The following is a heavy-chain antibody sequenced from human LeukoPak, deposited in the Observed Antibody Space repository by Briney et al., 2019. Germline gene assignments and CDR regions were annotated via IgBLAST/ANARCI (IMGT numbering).Heavy chain of an antibody. V-gene: IGHV3-9*01. J-gene: IGHJ3*02. CDR2: ISWNSGSI. Sequence: PGRSLRLSCAASGFTFDDYAMHWVRQAPGKGLEWVSGISWNSGSIGYADSVKGRFTISRDNAKNSLYLQMNSLRAEDTALYYCAKAFRVAVAGHDAFDIWGQGTMVTVSS. D-gene: IGHD6-19*01. CDR1: GFTFDDYA. CDR3: AKAFRVAVAGHDAFDI.